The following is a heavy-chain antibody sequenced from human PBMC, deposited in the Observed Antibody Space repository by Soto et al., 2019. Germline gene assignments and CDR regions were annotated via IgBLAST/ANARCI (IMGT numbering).Heavy chain of an antibody. CDR3: AHCGNRGSSYGDYGLDV. V-gene: IGHV1-69*12. Sequence: QVQLVQSGAEVKKPGSSVKVSCKASGGTFSSYAISWVRQAPGQGLEWMGGIIPIFGTANYAQKFQGRVTTTADESTSTAYMELSSLRSEATAVYYCAHCGNRGSSYGDYGLDVWGQGTTVTVSS. D-gene: IGHD5-18*01. CDR1: GGTFSSYA. J-gene: IGHJ6*02. CDR2: IIPIFGTA.